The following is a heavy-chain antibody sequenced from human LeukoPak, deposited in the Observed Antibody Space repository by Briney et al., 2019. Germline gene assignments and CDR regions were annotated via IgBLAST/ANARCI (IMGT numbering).Heavy chain of an antibody. CDR3: ARDHSSWEVPSDY. CDR2: IRYDGSNK. Sequence: PGGSLRLSCAASGFTFSSYGMHWVRQAPGKGLEWVAFIRYDGSNKYYADSVKGRFTISRDNSKNTLYLQMNSLRAEDTAVYYCARDHSSWEVPSDYWGQGTLVTVSS. CDR1: GFTFSSYG. V-gene: IGHV3-30*02. D-gene: IGHD6-13*01. J-gene: IGHJ4*02.